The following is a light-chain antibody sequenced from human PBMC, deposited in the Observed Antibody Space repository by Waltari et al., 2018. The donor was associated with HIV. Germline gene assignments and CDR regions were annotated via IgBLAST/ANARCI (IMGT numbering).Light chain of an antibody. CDR2: DVS. CDR1: SSDVGAYNY. CDR3: SSYTRNTFYV. Sequence: QSALTPPASVSGSPGPSITISCTGTSSDVGAYNYVPWYQQHPGKAPKLMIYDVSNPPSGVSNRFSGAKSGSTASLTISGLQAQDEADYYCSSYTRNTFYVFETGTKVTVL. J-gene: IGLJ1*01. V-gene: IGLV2-14*03.